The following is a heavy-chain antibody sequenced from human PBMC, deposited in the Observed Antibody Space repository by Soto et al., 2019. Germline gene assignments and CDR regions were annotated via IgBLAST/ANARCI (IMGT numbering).Heavy chain of an antibody. D-gene: IGHD2-15*01. CDR3: AKDSQPDCSGGSCYLTPGYYYGMDV. V-gene: IGHV3-48*01. Sequence: PGGSLRLSCAASGFTFSRYSMNWVRQAPGKGLEWVSYISSSSSTIYYADTVKGRFTISRDNSKNTLYLQMNSLRAEDTALYYCAKDSQPDCSGGSCYLTPGYYYGMDVWGQGTTVTVSS. CDR1: GFTFSRYS. CDR2: ISSSSSTI. J-gene: IGHJ6*02.